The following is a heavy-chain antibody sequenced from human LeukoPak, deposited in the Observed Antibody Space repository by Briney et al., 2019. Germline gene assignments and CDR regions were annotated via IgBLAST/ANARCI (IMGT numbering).Heavy chain of an antibody. CDR1: GYAFTGYY. CDR2: INPNSGGT. J-gene: IGHJ5*02. V-gene: IGHV1-2*02. Sequence: ASVKVSCKASGYAFTGYYMHWVRQAPGQGLEWMGWINPNSGGTNYAQKFQGRVTMTRDTSISTAYMELSRLRSDDTAVYYCARDRVAVVAATKGFDPWGQGTLVTVSS. D-gene: IGHD2-15*01. CDR3: ARDRVAVVAATKGFDP.